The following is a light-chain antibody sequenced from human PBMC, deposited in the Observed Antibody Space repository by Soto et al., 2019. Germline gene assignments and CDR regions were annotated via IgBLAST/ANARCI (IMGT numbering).Light chain of an antibody. CDR2: AAS. V-gene: IGKV1-39*01. Sequence: DIQMTQSPSSLSASVGDRVTITCRASQSISSYLNWYQQKPGKAPELLIYAASSLQSGVPSRFSGSGSGTDFTLTISSLQPEDFATYYCQQSYSTVRTFGQGTKLEIK. J-gene: IGKJ2*01. CDR1: QSISSY. CDR3: QQSYSTVRT.